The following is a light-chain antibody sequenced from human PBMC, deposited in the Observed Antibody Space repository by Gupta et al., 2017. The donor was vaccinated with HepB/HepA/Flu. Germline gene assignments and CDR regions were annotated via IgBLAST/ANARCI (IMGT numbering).Light chain of an antibody. CDR2: GKN. CDR1: SLRSYY. Sequence: SSELTQDPAVSVALGQTVRITCQGDSLRSYYASWYQQKTGQAPVLVIYGKNNRPSGIPDRFSGSSSGNTASLTITGAQAEDEADYYCNSRDSSGNLWVFGGGTKLTVL. V-gene: IGLV3-19*01. CDR3: NSRDSSGNLWV. J-gene: IGLJ3*02.